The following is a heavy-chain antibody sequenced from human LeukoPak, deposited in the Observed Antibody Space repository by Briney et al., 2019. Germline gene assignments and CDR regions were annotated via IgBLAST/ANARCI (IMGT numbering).Heavy chain of an antibody. CDR1: GGSFSGYY. CDR3: ASVSPPAAGTRLIDY. CDR2: INYSGRT. V-gene: IGHV4-34*01. J-gene: IGHJ4*02. D-gene: IGHD6-13*01. Sequence: SETLSLTCAVYGGSFSGYYWSWIRQTPGKGLEWIGEINYSGRTNYNPSLKSRVTISVDTSKNQFSLKLSSVTAEDTAVYYCASVSPPAAGTRLIDYWGQGTLVTVSS.